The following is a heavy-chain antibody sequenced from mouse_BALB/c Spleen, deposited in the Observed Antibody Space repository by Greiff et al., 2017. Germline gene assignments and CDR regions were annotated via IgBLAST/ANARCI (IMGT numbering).Heavy chain of an antibody. J-gene: IGHJ4*01. CDR2: IDPANGNT. CDR1: GFNIKDTY. V-gene: IGHV14-3*02. D-gene: IGHD1-1*01. Sequence: EVKLMESGAELVKPGASVKLSCTASGFNIKDTYMHWVKQRPEQGLEWIGRIDPANGNTKYDPKFQGKATITADTSSNTAYLQLSSLTSEDTAVYYCARGIYYYLDYWGQGTSVTVSS. CDR3: ARGIYYYLDY.